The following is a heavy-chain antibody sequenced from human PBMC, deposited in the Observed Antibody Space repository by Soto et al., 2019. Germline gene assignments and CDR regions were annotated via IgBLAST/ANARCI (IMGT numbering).Heavy chain of an antibody. D-gene: IGHD4-17*01. CDR3: ARHPTVTTTRRFFDS. V-gene: IGHV4-30-4*01. Sequence: SETLSLTCTVSGSSISDEYHWTWIRQSPAKGLEWIGYISYTGTTYYNPSLKSRVTISGDTSKNQFSLRMASVTAADTAVYYCARHPTVTTTRRFFDSWGQGSLVTV. J-gene: IGHJ4*02. CDR2: ISYTGTT. CDR1: GSSISDEYH.